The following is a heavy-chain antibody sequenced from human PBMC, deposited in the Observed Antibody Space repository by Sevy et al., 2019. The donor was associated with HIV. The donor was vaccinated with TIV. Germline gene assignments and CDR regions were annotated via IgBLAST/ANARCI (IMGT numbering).Heavy chain of an antibody. D-gene: IGHD6-19*01. CDR3: ARAPADYSTGWSAD. J-gene: IGHJ4*02. V-gene: IGHV3-74*01. Sequence: GGSLRLSCAVSGFTFSNYWMHWVRQAPGKGLPFVSRINPYGNSVTYAESVRGRFTISRDNAKNTLYLQMSSLRADDTAIYYCARAPADYSTGWSADWGQGTLVTVSS. CDR2: INPYGNSV. CDR1: GFTFSNYW.